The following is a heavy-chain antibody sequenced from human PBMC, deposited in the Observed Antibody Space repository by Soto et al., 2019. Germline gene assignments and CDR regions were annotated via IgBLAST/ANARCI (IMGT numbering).Heavy chain of an antibody. Sequence: QVQLQESGPGLVKPSQTLSLTCSVSGDSIRGGGHYWNWIRQFPGKGLEWIGYVYHSGSTHYNPSLRSRLTISLDTSKNQFSLRLISVTTADTALYYCARDTGLAPTVWGYWGHGTQVTVSS. CDR3: ARDTGLAPTVWGY. CDR2: VYHSGST. CDR1: GDSIRGGGHY. D-gene: IGHD7-27*01. V-gene: IGHV4-31*03. J-gene: IGHJ4*03.